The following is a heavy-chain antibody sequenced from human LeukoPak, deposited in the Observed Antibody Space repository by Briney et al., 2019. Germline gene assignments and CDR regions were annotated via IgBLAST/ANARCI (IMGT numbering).Heavy chain of an antibody. J-gene: IGHJ5*02. V-gene: IGHV1-69*04. CDR3: ARAVQTIAARPPWFDP. CDR2: IIPILGIA. CDR1: GGTFSSYA. Sequence: ASVKVSCKASGGTFSSYAISWVRQAPGQGLEWMGRIIPILGIANYAQKFQGRVTITADKSTSTAYMELSSLRSEDTAVYYCARAVQTIAARPPWFDPWGQGTLVTVSS. D-gene: IGHD6-6*01.